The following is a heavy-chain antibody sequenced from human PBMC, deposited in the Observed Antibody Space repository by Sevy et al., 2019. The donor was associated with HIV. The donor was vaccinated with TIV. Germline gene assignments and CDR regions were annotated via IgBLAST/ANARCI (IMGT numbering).Heavy chain of an antibody. CDR3: ARKQFVLPFDY. CDR1: GFTFSDYA. V-gene: IGHV3-30*04. J-gene: IGHJ4*02. CDR2: ISYHGRNQ. D-gene: IGHD6-6*01. Sequence: GGSLRLSCAASGFTFSDYAIHWVRQAPGKGLEWLAVISYHGRNQFYADSVRGRFTISRDDSKNTVYLQMNSLRPDDTAVYYCARKQFVLPFDYWDQGTLVTVSS.